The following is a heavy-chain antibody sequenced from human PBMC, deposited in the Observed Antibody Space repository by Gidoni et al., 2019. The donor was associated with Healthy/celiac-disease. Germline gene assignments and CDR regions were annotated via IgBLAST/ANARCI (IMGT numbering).Heavy chain of an antibody. V-gene: IGHV3-11*04. Sequence: QVQLVESGGGLVKPGGSLRLSCAASGFPFRDYYMSWIRQAPGKGLEWVSYLSSSGSTIYYADSVKGRFTISRDNAKNSLYLQMNSLRAEDTAVYYCAREEMIVVVSIPGWFDPWGQGTLVTVSS. CDR2: LSSSGSTI. J-gene: IGHJ5*02. CDR1: GFPFRDYY. D-gene: IGHD3-22*01. CDR3: AREEMIVVVSIPGWFDP.